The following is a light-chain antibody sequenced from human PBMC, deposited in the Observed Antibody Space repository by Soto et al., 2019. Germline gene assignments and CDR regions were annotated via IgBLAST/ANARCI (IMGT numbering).Light chain of an antibody. CDR1: QNILSN. CDR2: STS. J-gene: IGKJ1*01. V-gene: IGKV3-20*01. CDR3: QQYGNSPWT. Sequence: IVLTQSSGTLPLSPGKRANLSCSASQNILSNLAWYQQKPGQAPRLLIYSTSSRATGIPDRFSGSGSGTDFTLTISRLETEDFAVYYCQQYGNSPWTFGQGTKVDIK.